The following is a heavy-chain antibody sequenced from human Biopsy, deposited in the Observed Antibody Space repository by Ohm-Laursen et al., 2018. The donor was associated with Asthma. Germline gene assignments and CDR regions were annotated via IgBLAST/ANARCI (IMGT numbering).Heavy chain of an antibody. Sequence: SDTLSLTCSLSSGSGGYMRSGNYYWGWIRQPPGKGLEWIGSIYYSGTTYYIPSLESRVTVSADTSKNQFSPKLTSVTAADTAVYYCVRGSSSWHHGPFHYYYGLDVWGQGTTATVSS. V-gene: IGHV4-39*01. CDR1: SGSGGYMRSGNYY. CDR3: VRGSSSWHHGPFHYYYGLDV. J-gene: IGHJ6*02. D-gene: IGHD6-13*01. CDR2: IYYSGTT.